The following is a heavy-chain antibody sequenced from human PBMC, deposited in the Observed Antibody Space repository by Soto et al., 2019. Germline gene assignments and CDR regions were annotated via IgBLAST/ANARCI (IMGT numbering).Heavy chain of an antibody. Sequence: SSVKVSCKASGGTFSSYAITWVRQAPGQGLEWMGGIIPIFGTANYAQKFQGRDTITADESTSTAYMELSSLRSEDTAVYYRAREEYSSSPAPFDYWGQGTLVTVSS. CDR1: GGTFSSYA. D-gene: IGHD6-6*01. CDR2: IIPIFGTA. J-gene: IGHJ4*02. V-gene: IGHV1-69*13. CDR3: AREEYSSSPAPFDY.